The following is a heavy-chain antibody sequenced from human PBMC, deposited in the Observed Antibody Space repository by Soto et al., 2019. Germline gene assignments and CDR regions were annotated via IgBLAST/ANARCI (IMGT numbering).Heavy chain of an antibody. Sequence: GGSLRLSCAAPGFRFSSYAMSWVRQAPGQGPEWLSVISASGGSAYYADSVRGRFTISRDNSKNTLYLQMKSLGAEDTAVYYCASSSALWHGMDAWGQGTTVTVSS. CDR2: ISASGGSA. V-gene: IGHV3-23*01. CDR3: ASSSALWHGMDA. D-gene: IGHD6-6*01. CDR1: GFRFSSYA. J-gene: IGHJ6*02.